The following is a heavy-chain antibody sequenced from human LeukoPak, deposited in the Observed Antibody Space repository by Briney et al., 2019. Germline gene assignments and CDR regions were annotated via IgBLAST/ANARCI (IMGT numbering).Heavy chain of an antibody. D-gene: IGHD2-21*01. J-gene: IGHJ6*03. CDR1: GGSISSYY. V-gene: IGHV4-59*01. Sequence: SETLSLTCTVSGGSISSYYWSWIRQPPGKGLEWIGYIYYSGSTNYNPSLKSRVTISVDTSKNQFSLKLSSVTAADTAVYYCARTLYCGGDCYPYYYYYMDVWGKGTTVTVSS. CDR2: IYYSGST. CDR3: ARTLYCGGDCYPYYYYYMDV.